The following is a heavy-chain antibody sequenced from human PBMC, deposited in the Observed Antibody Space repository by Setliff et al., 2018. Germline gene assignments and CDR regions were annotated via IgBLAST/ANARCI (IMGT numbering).Heavy chain of an antibody. V-gene: IGHV1-46*01. CDR3: ARNIMIFGVLNTAEYFQH. CDR1: GYTFTSYY. J-gene: IGHJ1*01. D-gene: IGHD3-3*01. CDR2: INPGGGSS. Sequence: ASVKVSCKASGYTFTSYYMYWVRQAPGQGLEWMGIINPGGGSSSSTEKFQGRVTMTRDTSASTVYMEMGNLTSDDTAVYYCARNIMIFGVLNTAEYFQHWGQGTLVTVSS.